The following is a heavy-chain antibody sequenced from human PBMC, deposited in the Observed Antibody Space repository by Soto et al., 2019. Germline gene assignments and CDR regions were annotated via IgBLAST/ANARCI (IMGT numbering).Heavy chain of an antibody. Sequence: GGSLRLSCAASGFTFSDYYMSWIRQAPGKGLEWVSYISSSSSYTNYADSVKGRFTISRDNAKNSLYLQMNSLRAEDTAVYYCARRLKQQLVHDYWGQGTLVTVSS. D-gene: IGHD6-13*01. J-gene: IGHJ4*02. CDR2: ISSSSSYT. V-gene: IGHV3-11*06. CDR1: GFTFSDYY. CDR3: ARRLKQQLVHDY.